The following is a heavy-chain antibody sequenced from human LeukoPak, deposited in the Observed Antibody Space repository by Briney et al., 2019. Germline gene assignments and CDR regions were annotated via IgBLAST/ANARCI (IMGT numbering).Heavy chain of an antibody. CDR3: ARGLDGSFDY. CDR1: GFTLSNYW. J-gene: IGHJ4*02. CDR2: IYIDGSST. D-gene: IGHD1-14*01. Sequence: GGSLRLSCAASGFTLSNYWMHWVRQAPGKGLVWVSRIYIDGSSTSYADSVKGRFTISRDNAKNTLYLQMNSLRDEDTAVYYCARGLDGSFDYWGLGTLVTVSS. V-gene: IGHV3-74*01.